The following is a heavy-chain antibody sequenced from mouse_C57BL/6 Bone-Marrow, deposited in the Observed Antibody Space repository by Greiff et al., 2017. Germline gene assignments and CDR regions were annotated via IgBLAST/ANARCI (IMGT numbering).Heavy chain of an antibody. CDR1: GFTFSSYA. CDR2: MSDGGSYT. V-gene: IGHV5-4*01. Sequence: DVHLVESGGGLVKPGGSLKLSCAASGFTFSSYAMSWVRQTPEKRLEWVATMSDGGSYTYYPDNVKGRFTISRDNAKNNLYLQMSHLKSEDTAMYYCARDGVAYWGQGTLVTVSA. J-gene: IGHJ3*01. CDR3: ARDGVAY.